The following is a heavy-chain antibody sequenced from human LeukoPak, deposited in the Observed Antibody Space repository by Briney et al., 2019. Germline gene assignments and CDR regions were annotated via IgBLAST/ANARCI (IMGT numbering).Heavy chain of an antibody. CDR3: ARGWGYGSGSYYNGFDY. V-gene: IGHV4-30-2*01. CDR2: IYHSGST. J-gene: IGHJ4*02. CDR1: GGSISSGGYS. Sequence: SQTLSLTCAASGGSISSGGYSWSWIRQPPGKGLEWIGYIYHSGSTYYNPSLKSRVTISVDRSKNQFSLKLSSVTAADTAVYYCARGWGYGSGSYYNGFDYWGQGTLVTVSS. D-gene: IGHD3-10*01.